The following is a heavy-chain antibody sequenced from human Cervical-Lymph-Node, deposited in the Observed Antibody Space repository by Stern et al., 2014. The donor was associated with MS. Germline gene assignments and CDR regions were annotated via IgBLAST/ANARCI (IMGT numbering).Heavy chain of an antibody. CDR2: ISRSGGTT. CDR3: AKSTVTSLSDY. D-gene: IGHD4-17*01. J-gene: IGHJ4*02. Sequence: EVQLVESGGGLVQPGGSLRLSCAASGFTFSSYAMSWVRQAPGQGLEWVSAISRSGGTTSYADSLKGRFTIYRDNSKKTLSLQMNSRRAEDTAVYYCAKSTVTSLSDYWGQGTLVTVSS. CDR1: GFTFSSYA. V-gene: IGHV3-23*04.